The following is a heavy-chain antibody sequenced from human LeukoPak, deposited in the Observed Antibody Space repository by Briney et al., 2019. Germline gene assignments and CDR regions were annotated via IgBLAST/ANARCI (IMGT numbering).Heavy chain of an antibody. CDR1: GGSRSSYC. V-gene: IGHV4-59*01. D-gene: IGHD2-21*02. Sequence: SETLSLTCTVSGGSRSSYCWTWVRQPPGAGLGYFDYVYYSGSTNYNPSLKSRVTRSIDTSKNQFSLKLNSVTAAGTAVYYCARWTSCGGDCHILDYWGQGILVTVSS. CDR2: VYYSGST. J-gene: IGHJ4*02. CDR3: ARWTSCGGDCHILDY.